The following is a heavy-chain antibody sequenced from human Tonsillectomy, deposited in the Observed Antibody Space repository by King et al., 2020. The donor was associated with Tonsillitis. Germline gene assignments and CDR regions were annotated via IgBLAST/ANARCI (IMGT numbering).Heavy chain of an antibody. CDR3: AKVYCSGSSCYPDSYYFDY. J-gene: IGHJ4*02. V-gene: IGHV3-23*03. CDR2: IYSGGSST. CDR1: GFTFSSYA. D-gene: IGHD2-15*01. Sequence: VQLVESGGGLVQPGGSLRLSCAASGFTFSSYAMSWVRQAPGKGLEWGSVIYSGGSSTYYADSVKGRFTISRDNSKNTLYLKMNSLRAEDTAVYYCAKVYCSGSSCYPDSYYFDYWGQGTLVTVSS.